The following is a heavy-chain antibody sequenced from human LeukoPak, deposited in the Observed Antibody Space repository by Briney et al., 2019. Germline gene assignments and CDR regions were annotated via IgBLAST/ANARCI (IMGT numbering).Heavy chain of an antibody. Sequence: SETLSLTCTVSGGSISSHYWSWLRQPPGKGLEWIGYIYYSGSTNYNPSLKSRVTISVDASKNQFSLKLSSVTAADTAVYYCASGLYDFWSGYRMGHYFDYWGQGTLVTVSS. CDR3: ASGLYDFWSGYRMGHYFDY. V-gene: IGHV4-59*11. CDR2: IYYSGST. J-gene: IGHJ4*02. D-gene: IGHD3-3*01. CDR1: GGSISSHY.